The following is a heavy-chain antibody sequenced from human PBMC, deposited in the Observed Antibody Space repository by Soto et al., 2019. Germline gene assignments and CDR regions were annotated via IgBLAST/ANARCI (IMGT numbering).Heavy chain of an antibody. D-gene: IGHD2-21*01. CDR1: GYTFTSYY. J-gene: IGHJ3*02. V-gene: IGHV1-46*01. CDR3: ARSPSKLWWWAAMKERQGAFDI. CDR2: INPSGGST. Sequence: ASVKVSCKASGYTFTSYYMHWVRQAPGQGLEWMGIINPSGGSTSYAQKFQGRVTMTRDTSTSTVYMELSSLRSEDTAVYYCARSPSKLWWWAAMKERQGAFDIWGQGTMVTVSS.